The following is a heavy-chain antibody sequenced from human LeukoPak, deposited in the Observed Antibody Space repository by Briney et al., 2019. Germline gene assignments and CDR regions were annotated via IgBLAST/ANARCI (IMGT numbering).Heavy chain of an antibody. D-gene: IGHD6-13*01. CDR1: GFTFSSYS. V-gene: IGHV3-21*01. CDR3: ARDQKAAAGIVDY. Sequence: GGSLRLSCAASGFTFSSYSMNWVRHAPGKGLEWVSSISSSSSYIYYADSVKGRFTISRDNAKNSLYLQMNSLRAEDTAVYYCARDQKAAAGIVDYWGQGTLVTVSS. CDR2: ISSSSSYI. J-gene: IGHJ4*02.